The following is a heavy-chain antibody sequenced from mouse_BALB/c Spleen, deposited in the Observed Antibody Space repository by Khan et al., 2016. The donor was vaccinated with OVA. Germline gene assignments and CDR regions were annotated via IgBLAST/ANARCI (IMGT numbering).Heavy chain of an antibody. CDR1: GFTFSTYG. D-gene: IGHD1-1*01. CDR3: ARLAYYYNSEGFAY. J-gene: IGHJ3*01. Sequence: EVQRVESGGDFVRPGGSLKLSCAASGFTFSTYGMSWVRQTPDKRLEWVATINTGGAYTYYPDTVKGRFTISRDNAKNTLYLQLRSLKSEDTAIYYCARLAYYYNSEGFAYWGRGTLVTVSA. V-gene: IGHV5-6*01. CDR2: INTGGAYT.